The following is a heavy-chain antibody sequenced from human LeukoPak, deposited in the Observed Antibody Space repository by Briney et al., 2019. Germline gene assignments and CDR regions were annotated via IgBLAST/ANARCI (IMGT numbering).Heavy chain of an antibody. D-gene: IGHD5-18*01. CDR2: INQDGSLK. Sequence: GGSLRLSCAASGFTFSDSYMTWVRQAPGKGLEWVANINQDGSLKYYVDSVKGRFTISRDNAKNSLYLQMNSLRAEDTAFYYCARDLRTGYTYGYPLDYWGQGTLVTVSS. V-gene: IGHV3-7*01. J-gene: IGHJ4*02. CDR1: GFTFSDSY. CDR3: ARDLRTGYTYGYPLDY.